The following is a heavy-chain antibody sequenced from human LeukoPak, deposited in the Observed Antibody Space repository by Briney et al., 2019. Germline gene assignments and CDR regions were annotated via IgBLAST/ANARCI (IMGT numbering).Heavy chain of an antibody. V-gene: IGHV4-39*07. D-gene: IGHD1-14*01. J-gene: IGHJ3*02. CDR3: ARGPDGAFDI. CDR1: GGSISSSSYY. CDR2: IYHSGST. Sequence: PSETLSLTCTVSGGSISSSSYYWGWIRQPPGKGLEWIGSIYHSGSTYYNPSLKSRVTISVDTSKNQFSLKLSSVTAADTAVYYCARGPDGAFDIWGQGTMVTVSS.